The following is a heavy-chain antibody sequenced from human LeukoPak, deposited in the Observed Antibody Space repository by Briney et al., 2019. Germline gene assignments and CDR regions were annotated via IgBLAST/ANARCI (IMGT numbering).Heavy chain of an antibody. D-gene: IGHD2/OR15-2a*01. J-gene: IGHJ4*02. CDR2: ISTYNGDT. Sequence: ASVKVSCKTSGYTFTDYDVSWVRQAPGQGLEWMGWISTYNGDTDYARNLQGRVTMTTDTSTNTAYMELKSLRSDDTAMYYCARDTLLDYWGQGTLVTVSS. CDR3: ARDTLLDY. V-gene: IGHV1-18*01. CDR1: GYTFTDYD.